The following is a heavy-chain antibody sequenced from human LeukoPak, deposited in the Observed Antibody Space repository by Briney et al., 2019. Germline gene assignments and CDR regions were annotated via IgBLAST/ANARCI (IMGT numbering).Heavy chain of an antibody. Sequence: LGGSLRLSCAASGFTFSSYSMNWVRQAPGKGLEWVSSISTSSSYIYYADSVKGRFTISRDNAKNSLYLQMNSLRAEDTAVYYCARDLAGATVAGRWFDYWGQGTLVTVSS. CDR3: ARDLAGATVAGRWFDY. V-gene: IGHV3-21*01. J-gene: IGHJ4*02. CDR2: ISTSSSYI. CDR1: GFTFSSYS. D-gene: IGHD6-19*01.